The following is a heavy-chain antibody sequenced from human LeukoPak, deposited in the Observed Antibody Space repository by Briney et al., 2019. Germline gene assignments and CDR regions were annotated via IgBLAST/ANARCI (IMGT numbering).Heavy chain of an antibody. Sequence: PGGSLRLSCAASGFTFSTYAMSWVRQAPGKGLEWVSAIIGSGRRTYYADSVKGRFTISRDNSKNTLYLQMNSLRAEDTAIYYCAKERTSQGHFDYWGQGTLVTVSS. D-gene: IGHD2-2*01. CDR3: AKERTSQGHFDY. V-gene: IGHV3-23*01. CDR2: IIGSGRRT. J-gene: IGHJ4*02. CDR1: GFTFSTYA.